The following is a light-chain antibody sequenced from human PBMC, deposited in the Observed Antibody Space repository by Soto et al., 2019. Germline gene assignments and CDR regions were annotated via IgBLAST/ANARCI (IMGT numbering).Light chain of an antibody. Sequence: DIQMTQSPSSLSASVGDRVTITCQASQDISNYLNWYQQKPGKAPKLLIYHASNLETGVPSRFIGSGSGTDFTFTISSLQAEDIATYYCQQYDNRPPMYTFGQGTKLEIK. V-gene: IGKV1-33*01. CDR3: QQYDNRPPMYT. CDR2: HAS. CDR1: QDISNY. J-gene: IGKJ2*01.